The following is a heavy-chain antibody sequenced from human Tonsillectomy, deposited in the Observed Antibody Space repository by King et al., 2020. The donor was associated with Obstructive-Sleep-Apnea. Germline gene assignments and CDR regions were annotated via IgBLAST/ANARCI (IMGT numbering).Heavy chain of an antibody. D-gene: IGHD3-22*01. CDR3: ARVGDYYDSSGYYSAFDI. Sequence: QLQESGPGLVKPSQTLSLTCTVSGGSISSGDYYWSWIRQPPGKGLEWIGYIYYSGSTYYNPSLKSRVTISVDTSKNQFSLKLSSVTAADTAVYYCARVGDYYDSSGYYSAFDIWGQGTMVTVSS. CDR2: IYYSGST. J-gene: IGHJ3*02. V-gene: IGHV4-30-4*01. CDR1: GGSISSGDYY.